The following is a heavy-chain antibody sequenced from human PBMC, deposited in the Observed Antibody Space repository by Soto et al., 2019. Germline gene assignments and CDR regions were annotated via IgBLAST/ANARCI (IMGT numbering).Heavy chain of an antibody. D-gene: IGHD2-2*01. J-gene: IGHJ6*03. Sequence: EVQVLESGGGSVQPGGSLRLSCAASGFTFSNFAMSWVRHAPGKGLEWVSEITGSTGTTYYADSVRGRFIISRDNSQNTLHLQMNSLRPEDTAVYYCAKDTSSSPYYMDVWGKGTTVIVSS. CDR2: ITGSTGTT. CDR1: GFTFSNFA. V-gene: IGHV3-23*01. CDR3: AKDTSSSPYYMDV.